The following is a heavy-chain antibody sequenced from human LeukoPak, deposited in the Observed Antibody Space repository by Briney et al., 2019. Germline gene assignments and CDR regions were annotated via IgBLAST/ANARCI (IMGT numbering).Heavy chain of an antibody. CDR3: AKARSGWYINWFDP. J-gene: IGHJ5*02. CDR2: ISGSGGST. Sequence: GGSLRLSCAASGFTFSSYAMSWVRQAPGKGLEWVSAISGSGGSTYYAGSVKGRFTISRDNSKNTLYLQMNSLRAEDTAVYYCAKARSGWYINWFDPWGQGTLVTVSS. V-gene: IGHV3-23*01. CDR1: GFTFSSYA. D-gene: IGHD6-19*01.